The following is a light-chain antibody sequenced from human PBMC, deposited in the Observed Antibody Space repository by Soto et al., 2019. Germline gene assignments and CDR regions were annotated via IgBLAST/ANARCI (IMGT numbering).Light chain of an antibody. Sequence: QSALTQPASVSGSPGQSSTISFTGTSSDVGRYSLVSWYQQHPGKAPKLMISEDHKRPSGVSNRFSGSKSGNTASLTISELQTEDEADYYCCSYAGSNTWVFGTGTKVTVL. CDR1: SSDVGRYSL. CDR2: EDH. V-gene: IGLV2-23*01. CDR3: CSYAGSNTWV. J-gene: IGLJ1*01.